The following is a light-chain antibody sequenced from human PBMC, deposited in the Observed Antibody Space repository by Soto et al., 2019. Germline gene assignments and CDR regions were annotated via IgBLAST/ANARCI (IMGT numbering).Light chain of an antibody. Sequence: QSALTQPPSASGSPGQSVTISCTGTSSDVGGYDYVSWYQQHPGKAPKLMIYEVTKRPSGVPDRFSGSKSGNTASLTVSGLQAEDEADYYCSSYTSKSSLIFGGGTKVT. CDR3: SSYTSKSSLI. J-gene: IGLJ2*01. V-gene: IGLV2-8*01. CDR1: SSDVGGYDY. CDR2: EVT.